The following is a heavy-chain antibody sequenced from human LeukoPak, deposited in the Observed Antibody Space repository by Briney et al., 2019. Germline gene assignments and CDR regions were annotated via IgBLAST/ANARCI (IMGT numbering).Heavy chain of an antibody. Sequence: TGGSLRLSCAASGFTFSSYGMHWVRQAPGKGLEWVAFIRYDGSNKYYADSVKGRFTISRDNSKNTLYLQMNSLRAEDTAVYYCARAGSAASWFDPWGQGTLVTVSS. V-gene: IGHV3-30*02. J-gene: IGHJ5*02. CDR3: ARAGSAASWFDP. CDR2: IRYDGSNK. CDR1: GFTFSSYG. D-gene: IGHD1-26*01.